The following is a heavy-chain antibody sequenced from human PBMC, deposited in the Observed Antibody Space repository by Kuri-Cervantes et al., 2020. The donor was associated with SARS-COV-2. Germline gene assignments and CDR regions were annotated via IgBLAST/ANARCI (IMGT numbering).Heavy chain of an antibody. CDR2: IYHSGST. J-gene: IGHJ4*02. V-gene: IGHV4-38-2*02. D-gene: IGHD1-26*01. CDR3: ARDGYGGATRY. Sequence: ESLKISCAVSGYSISSGYYWGWIRQPPGKGLEWIGSIYHSGSTYYNPSLKSRVTISVDTSKNQFSLKLSSVTAADTAVYYCARDGYGGATRYWGRGTLVTVSS. CDR1: GYSISSGYY.